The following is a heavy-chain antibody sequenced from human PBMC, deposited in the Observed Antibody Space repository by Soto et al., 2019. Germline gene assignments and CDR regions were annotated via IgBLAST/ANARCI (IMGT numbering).Heavy chain of an antibody. CDR1: GGTSRSLS. Sequence: QVQLVQSGAEVKKPGSSVKVSCKASGGTSRSLSITWVRQAPGQGLAWMGGITPLFGIPNYPQKFQGRLTITAHKSPGTAYLELSSLRSEDTAVYYCARDTHSAGGWFDTWGRGTLVTVSS. D-gene: IGHD2-15*01. CDR2: ITPLFGIP. J-gene: IGHJ5*02. V-gene: IGHV1-69*17. CDR3: ARDTHSAGGWFDT.